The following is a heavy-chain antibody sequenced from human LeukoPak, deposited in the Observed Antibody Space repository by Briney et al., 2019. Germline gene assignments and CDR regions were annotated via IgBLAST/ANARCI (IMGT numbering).Heavy chain of an antibody. CDR2: ISGSGGST. CDR3: AKDGGGWYYFDY. CDR1: GFTVSSNY. D-gene: IGHD6-19*01. J-gene: IGHJ4*02. Sequence: GGSLRLSRAASGFTVSSNYMSWVRQAPGKGLEWVSAISGSGGSTYYADSVKGRFTISRDNSKNTLYLQMNSLRAEDTAVYYCAKDGGGWYYFDYWGQGTLVTVSS. V-gene: IGHV3-23*01.